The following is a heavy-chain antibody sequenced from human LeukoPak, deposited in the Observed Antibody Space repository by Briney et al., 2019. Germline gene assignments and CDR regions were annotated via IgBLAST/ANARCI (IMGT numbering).Heavy chain of an antibody. Sequence: ASVEVSCKASGYTFTSYGISWVRQAPGQGLEWMGWISAYNGNTNYAQKLQGRVTMTTDTSTSTAYMELRSLRSDDTAVYYCARDRSPYGSGSYCAFDIWGQGTMVTVSS. CDR3: ARDRSPYGSGSYCAFDI. D-gene: IGHD3-10*01. V-gene: IGHV1-18*01. J-gene: IGHJ3*02. CDR2: ISAYNGNT. CDR1: GYTFTSYG.